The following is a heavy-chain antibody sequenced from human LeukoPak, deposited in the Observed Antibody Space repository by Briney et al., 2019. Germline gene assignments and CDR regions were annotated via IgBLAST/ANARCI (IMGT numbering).Heavy chain of an antibody. CDR2: IGTTSSTHI. CDR1: GFTFSSYS. CDR3: AREGPVDCSSTSCYADY. J-gene: IGHJ4*02. D-gene: IGHD2-2*01. V-gene: IGHV3-21*01. Sequence: GGSLRLSCAASGFTFSSYSMNWVRQAPGKGREWVSSIGTTSSTHIYYADSVKGRFTISRDNAKNSLYLQMNSLRGEDTAVYYCAREGPVDCSSTSCYADYWGQGTLVTVSS.